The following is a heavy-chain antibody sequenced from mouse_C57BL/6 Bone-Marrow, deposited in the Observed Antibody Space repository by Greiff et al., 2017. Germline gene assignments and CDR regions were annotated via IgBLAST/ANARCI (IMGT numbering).Heavy chain of an antibody. J-gene: IGHJ4*01. CDR3: ARDGDYDGWEDY. CDR1: GYSITSGYY. D-gene: IGHD2-4*01. CDR2: ISYDGSN. V-gene: IGHV3-6*01. Sequence: EVQLQESGPGLVKPSQSLSLTCSVTGYSITSGYYWNWIRQFPGNKLEWMGYISYDGSNNYNPSLKNRISIPRDTSKNQFFLKLNSVTTEDTATYYCARDGDYDGWEDYWGQGTSVTVSS.